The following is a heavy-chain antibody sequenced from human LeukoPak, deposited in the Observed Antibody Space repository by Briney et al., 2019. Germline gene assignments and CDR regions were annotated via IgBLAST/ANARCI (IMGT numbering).Heavy chain of an antibody. Sequence: GESLRLSCAAPGFTFSSYWMHWVRQAPGKGLVWVSRINSDGSSTNYADSVKGRFTISRDNAKNTLYLQMNSLRAEDTAVYYCARDPLQNHFDYWGQGTLVTVSS. CDR1: GFTFSSYW. D-gene: IGHD4-11*01. CDR2: INSDGSST. J-gene: IGHJ4*02. CDR3: ARDPLQNHFDY. V-gene: IGHV3-74*01.